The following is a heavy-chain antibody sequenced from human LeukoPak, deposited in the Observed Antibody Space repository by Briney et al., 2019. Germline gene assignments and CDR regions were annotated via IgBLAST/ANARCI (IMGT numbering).Heavy chain of an antibody. CDR1: GYSFTNYA. Sequence: ASVKVSCKASGYSFTNYAMNWVRQAPGQGLELMGWINTNTGNPTYAQGFKGRFVFSLDTSVSTAYLQISSLKAEDTAVYFCARNTISHHMDVWGKGTTVTVSS. CDR3: ARNTISHHMDV. D-gene: IGHD3-9*01. V-gene: IGHV7-4-1*02. J-gene: IGHJ6*03. CDR2: INTNTGNP.